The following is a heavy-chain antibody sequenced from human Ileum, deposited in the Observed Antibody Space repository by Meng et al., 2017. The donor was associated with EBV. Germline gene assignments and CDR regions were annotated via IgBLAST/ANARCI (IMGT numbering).Heavy chain of an antibody. CDR3: GRDQGRELINH. Sequence: QVQLTESGPGLLYPSWTLSLTCTVSCDSIRSDNGWGWVRQPPGKGLEWIGAVYHRGDTNYNPSLKSRVDISVDKSKNQFYLSLFSVTAADTAVYYCGRDQGRELINHWGQGTLVTVSS. CDR1: CDSIRSDNG. V-gene: IGHV4-4*02. D-gene: IGHD1-7*01. J-gene: IGHJ4*02. CDR2: VYHRGDT.